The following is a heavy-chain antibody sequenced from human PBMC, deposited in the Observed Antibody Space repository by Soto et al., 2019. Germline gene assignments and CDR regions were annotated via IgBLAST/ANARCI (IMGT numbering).Heavy chain of an antibody. V-gene: IGHV1-18*01. Sequence: ALVKVSCKASGYTFTSYGISWVRQAPGQGLEWMGWISAYNGNTNYAQKLQGRVTMTTDTSTSTAYMELSSLRSEDTAVYYCASSDVGERAFDIWGQGTMVTVSS. J-gene: IGHJ3*02. D-gene: IGHD1-1*01. CDR2: ISAYNGNT. CDR3: ASSDVGERAFDI. CDR1: GYTFTSYG.